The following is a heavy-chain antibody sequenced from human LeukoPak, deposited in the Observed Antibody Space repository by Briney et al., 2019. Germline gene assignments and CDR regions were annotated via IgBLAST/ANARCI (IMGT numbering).Heavy chain of an antibody. CDR3: ARVVAGAYYDYYMDV. Sequence: PGGSLRLSCAASGFTVSSNYMSWVRQAPGKGLEWVSVIYSGGSTYYADSVKGRFTISRDNSKNTLYLQMNSLRAEDTAVYYCARVVAGAYYDYYMDVWGKGTTVTISS. D-gene: IGHD6-19*01. J-gene: IGHJ6*03. V-gene: IGHV3-53*01. CDR1: GFTVSSNY. CDR2: IYSGGST.